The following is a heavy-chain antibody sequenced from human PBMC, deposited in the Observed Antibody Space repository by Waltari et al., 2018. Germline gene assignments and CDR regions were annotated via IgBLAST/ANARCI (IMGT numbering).Heavy chain of an antibody. CDR1: GFMLSGNY. CDR2: FYSGGRT. Sequence: EVQRVETGGGLIQPGGSMRLSCAALGFMLSGNYMNWVRQAPGKGLEGVSIFYSGGRTFYADSVKGRFTISRDKSKNTLYLQMNSLRAEDTAVYYCATNRPLDIWGQGTMVTVSS. V-gene: IGHV3-53*02. J-gene: IGHJ3*02. CDR3: ATNRPLDI.